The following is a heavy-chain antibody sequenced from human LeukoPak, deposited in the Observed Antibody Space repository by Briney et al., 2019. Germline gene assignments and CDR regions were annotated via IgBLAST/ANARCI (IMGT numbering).Heavy chain of an antibody. J-gene: IGHJ4*02. D-gene: IGHD6-19*01. Sequence: ASVTVSCKASGYTFTGYYMHWVRQAPGQGLEWMGWINPNSGGTNYAQKFQGRVTMTRDTSISTAYMELSRLRSDDTAVYYCARIVAVAGIEGGDWGQGTLVTVSS. V-gene: IGHV1-2*02. CDR3: ARIVAVAGIEGGD. CDR2: INPNSGGT. CDR1: GYTFTGYY.